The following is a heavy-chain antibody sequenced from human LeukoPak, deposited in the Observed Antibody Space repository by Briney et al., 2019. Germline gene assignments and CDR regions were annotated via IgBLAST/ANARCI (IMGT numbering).Heavy chain of an antibody. V-gene: IGHV4-4*07. CDR2: IYSSGST. D-gene: IGHD3-22*01. CDR3: ARGTYYYDNSGSNWFDP. CDR1: GGSMSSYC. Sequence: SETLSLTCTVSGGSMSSYCWSWIRQPAGKGLEWIGRIYSSGSTNYNPSLKSRVTMSVDTSKNQFSLKLSSVTAADTAVYYCARGTYYYDNSGSNWFDPWGQGTLVTVSS. J-gene: IGHJ5*02.